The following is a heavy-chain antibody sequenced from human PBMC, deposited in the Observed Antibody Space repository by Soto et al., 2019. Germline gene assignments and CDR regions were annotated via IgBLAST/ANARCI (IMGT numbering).Heavy chain of an antibody. Sequence: QVQLVQSGAEVKKPGSSVKVSCKASGGTFSSYSINWVRQAPGQGLEWMGEIIPILGTANYAQKFQGRVTITADEATSTAYMKLSSLRSEDTAVYYCARDGGRHSGGIDYWGQGTLVTVSS. D-gene: IGHD1-26*01. CDR3: ARDGGRHSGGIDY. CDR1: GGTFSSYS. CDR2: IIPILGTA. J-gene: IGHJ4*02. V-gene: IGHV1-69*01.